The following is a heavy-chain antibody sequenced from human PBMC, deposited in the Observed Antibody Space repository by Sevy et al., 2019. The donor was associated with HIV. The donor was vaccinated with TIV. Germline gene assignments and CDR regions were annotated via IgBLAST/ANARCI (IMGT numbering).Heavy chain of an antibody. Sequence: GGFLRLCCAASGFTFSDYYMSWIRQAPGKGLVCVSYMSSSGSTIYYADSVKGRFTISRDNAKNSLYLQMNSLRAEDTAVYYCARDTKTGAGYCSSTSCGYYYYGMDVWGQGTTVTVSS. CDR2: MSSSGSTI. J-gene: IGHJ6*02. D-gene: IGHD2-2*03. CDR1: GFTFSDYY. V-gene: IGHV3-11*01. CDR3: ARDTKTGAGYCSSTSCGYYYYGMDV.